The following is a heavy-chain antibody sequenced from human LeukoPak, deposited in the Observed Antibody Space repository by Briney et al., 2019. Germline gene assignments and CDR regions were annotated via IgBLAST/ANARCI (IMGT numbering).Heavy chain of an antibody. CDR3: ARGFRGDNFDY. CDR1: GGSISSYY. Sequence: SETLSLTCTVAGGSISSYYWGWIRQPPGKGLEWIGTMYHSGSTNYNPSLKSRVTISVDTSKNQFSLKLSSVTAADTAVYFCARGFRGDNFDYWGQGTLVTVSS. D-gene: IGHD7-27*01. CDR2: MYHSGST. J-gene: IGHJ4*02. V-gene: IGHV4-59*08.